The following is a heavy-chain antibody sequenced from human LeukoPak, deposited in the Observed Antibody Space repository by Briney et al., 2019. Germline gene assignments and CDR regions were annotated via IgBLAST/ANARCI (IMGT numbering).Heavy chain of an antibody. J-gene: IGHJ4*02. CDR2: SYYRSKWYN. Sequence: SQTLSLTCVVSGDSVSSKNGAWNWIRQSPSRGLEWLGRSYYRSKWYNDYAEYVEGRMPISQDTSKNQYSLHLNSVTPDDAAVYYCARDFGTTGWHTFDYWGQGTLVTVSS. CDR3: ARDFGTTGWHTFDY. V-gene: IGHV6-1*01. D-gene: IGHD6-19*01. CDR1: GDSVSSKNGA.